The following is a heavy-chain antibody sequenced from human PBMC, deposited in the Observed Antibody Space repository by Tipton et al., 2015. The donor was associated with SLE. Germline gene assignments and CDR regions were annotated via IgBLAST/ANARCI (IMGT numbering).Heavy chain of an antibody. J-gene: IGHJ4*02. CDR3: AKGRGVRGVTLPFDY. CDR1: GFTFSDYY. D-gene: IGHD3-10*01. CDR2: ISGSGGST. Sequence: SLRLSCAASGFTFSDYYMSWIRQAPGKGLEWVSAISGSGGSTYYADSVKGRFTISRDNSKNTLYLQMNSLRAEDTAVYYCAKGRGVRGVTLPFDYWGQGTLVTVSS. V-gene: IGHV3-23*01.